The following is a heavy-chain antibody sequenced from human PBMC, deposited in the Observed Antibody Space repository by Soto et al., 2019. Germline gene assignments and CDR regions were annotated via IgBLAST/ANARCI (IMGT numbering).Heavy chain of an antibody. V-gene: IGHV1-2*02. CDR2: INPNSGGT. CDR1: GYTFTGYF. J-gene: IGHJ5*02. Sequence: QVQLVQSGAEVKKPGASVKVSCMASGYTFTGYFMHWVRQAPGQGLEWMGWINPNSGGTSYAQKFQGRVTMTGDTSISTAYMELTRLRSDDTAVYYCARDYGDYDNWFDPWGQGTLVTVS. D-gene: IGHD4-17*01. CDR3: ARDYGDYDNWFDP.